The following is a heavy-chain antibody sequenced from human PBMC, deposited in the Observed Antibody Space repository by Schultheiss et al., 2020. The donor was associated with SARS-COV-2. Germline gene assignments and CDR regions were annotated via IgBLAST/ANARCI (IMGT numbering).Heavy chain of an antibody. D-gene: IGHD6-19*01. CDR1: GFTFSSYS. CDR2: ISSSSSTI. V-gene: IGHV3-48*02. CDR3: AKGAVAGDDAFGI. Sequence: GGSLRLSCAASGFTFSSYSMNWVRQAPGKGLEWVSYISSSSSTIYYADSVKGRFTISRDNAKNSLYLQMNSLRDEDTAVYYCAKGAVAGDDAFGIWGQGTMVTVSS. J-gene: IGHJ3*02.